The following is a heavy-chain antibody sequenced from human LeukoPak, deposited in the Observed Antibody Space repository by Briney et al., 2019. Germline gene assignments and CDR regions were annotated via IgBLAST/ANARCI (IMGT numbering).Heavy chain of an antibody. CDR2: IKQDGSDK. J-gene: IGHJ4*02. D-gene: IGHD2-21*01. CDR1: GFTFSSYW. V-gene: IGHV3-7*05. CDR3: ARVILRGFVDY. Sequence: GGSLRLSCAASGFTFSSYWMTWVRQAPGKGLEWVANIKQDGSDKYYVDSVKGRFTISRDNAKNSLYLQMDSLRAEDTALYYCARVILRGFVDYWGQGTLVTVSS.